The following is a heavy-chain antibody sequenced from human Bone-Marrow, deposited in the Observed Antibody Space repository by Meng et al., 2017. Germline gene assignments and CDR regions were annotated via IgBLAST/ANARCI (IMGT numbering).Heavy chain of an antibody. CDR3: ARDRRPYYYDSSGIRYFDY. D-gene: IGHD3-22*01. J-gene: IGHJ4*02. Sequence: GESLKISCAASGFTFSDYYMSWIRQAPGKGLEWVSYISSSGSTIYYADSVKGRFTISRDNAKNSLYLQMNSLRAEDTAVYYCARDRRPYYYDSSGIRYFDYWGQGTLVTVSS. CDR2: ISSSGSTI. V-gene: IGHV3-11*01. CDR1: GFTFSDYY.